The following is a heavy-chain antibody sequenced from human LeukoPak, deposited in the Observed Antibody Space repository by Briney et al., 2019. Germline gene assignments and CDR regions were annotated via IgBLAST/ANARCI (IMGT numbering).Heavy chain of an antibody. CDR3: ARSHDSSGGNWFDL. CDR1: GGTFSSYA. CDR2: IIPILGIA. D-gene: IGHD3-22*01. J-gene: IGHJ5*02. V-gene: IGHV1-69*04. Sequence: SVKVSCKASGGTFSSYAISWVRQAPGQGLEWMGRIIPILGIANYAQKFQGRVTITADKSTSTAYMELSRLRSEDTAVYYCARSHDSSGGNWFDLWGQGTLVTVSS.